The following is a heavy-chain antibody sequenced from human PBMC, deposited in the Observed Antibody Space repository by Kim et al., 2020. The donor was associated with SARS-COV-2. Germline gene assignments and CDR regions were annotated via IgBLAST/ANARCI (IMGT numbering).Heavy chain of an antibody. CDR1: GFTFSSYG. Sequence: GGSLRLSCAASGFTFSSYGMHWVRQAPGKGLEWVAVILYDGSNKYYADSVKGRFTISRDNSKNTLYLQMNSLRAEDTAVYYCARDRDFWSGYYIFDYWGQGTLVTVSS. D-gene: IGHD3-3*01. CDR2: ILYDGSNK. J-gene: IGHJ4*02. CDR3: ARDRDFWSGYYIFDY. V-gene: IGHV3-33*01.